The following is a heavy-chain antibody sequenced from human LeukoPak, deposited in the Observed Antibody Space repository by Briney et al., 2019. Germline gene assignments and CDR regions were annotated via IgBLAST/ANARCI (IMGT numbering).Heavy chain of an antibody. D-gene: IGHD6-13*01. CDR3: ARPSKPYSSSWYYFDY. CDR2: IYYSGST. J-gene: IGHJ4*02. CDR1: GGSISSYY. V-gene: IGHV4-59*08. Sequence: SETLSLTCTVSGGSISSYYWSWIRQPPGKGLEWIGYIYYSGSTNYNPSLKSRVTISVDTSKNQFSLKLSSVTAADTAVYYCARPSKPYSSSWYYFDYWGQGTLVTVSS.